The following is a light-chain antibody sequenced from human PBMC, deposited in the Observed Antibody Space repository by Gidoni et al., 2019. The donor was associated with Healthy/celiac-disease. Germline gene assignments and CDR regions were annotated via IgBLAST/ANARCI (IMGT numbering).Light chain of an antibody. Sequence: EIVMTQSPATLSVSPGERATLSCRASQSVSSNLAWYQQKPDQAPRLLIYGASTRATGIPARFSGSGSGTEFTLTISSLQSEDFAVYYCQQYNNWPLWTFGQXTKVEIK. J-gene: IGKJ1*01. CDR2: GAS. CDR3: QQYNNWPLWT. V-gene: IGKV3-15*01. CDR1: QSVSSN.